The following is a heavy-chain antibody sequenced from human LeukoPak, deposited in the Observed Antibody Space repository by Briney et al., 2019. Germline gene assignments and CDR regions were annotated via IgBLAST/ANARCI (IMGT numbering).Heavy chain of an antibody. Sequence: SETLSLTCAVYGGSFSGYYWSWIRQSPGKGLEWIGEISHSGTTYYNPSLKSRVTISLDTSKNQFFLKLTSVTAADTAVYYCARGVSDQNRGQGTLVTVSS. CDR3: ARGVSDQN. J-gene: IGHJ4*02. CDR1: GGSFSGYY. V-gene: IGHV4-34*01. CDR2: ISHSGTT.